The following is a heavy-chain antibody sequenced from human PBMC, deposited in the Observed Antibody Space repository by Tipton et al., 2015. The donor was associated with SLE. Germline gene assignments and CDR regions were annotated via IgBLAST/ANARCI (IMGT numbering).Heavy chain of an antibody. J-gene: IGHJ6*03. D-gene: IGHD6-13*01. CDR3: ATKTAAGSLRYYYYYMDV. V-gene: IGHV4-34*01. Sequence: TLSLTCAVYGGSFSGDHWSWIRQSPGKGLEWIGEINHGGTTNSDPSLKSRVTISVDTSKNQFSLKLSSVTAADTAVYYCATKTAAGSLRYYYYYMDVWGKGTTVTVSS. CDR2: INHGGTT. CDR1: GGSFSGDH.